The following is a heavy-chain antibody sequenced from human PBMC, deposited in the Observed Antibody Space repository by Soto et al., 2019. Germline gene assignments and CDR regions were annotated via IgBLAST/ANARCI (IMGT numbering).Heavy chain of an antibody. Sequence: QVQLVQSGAEVKKPGASVKVSCKASGYTFTSYDINWVRQATGQGLEWMGWMNPNSGNTGYAQKFQGRVTMTRNTSIGTAYMELSSLRSEDTAVYYCARVYCSSTSCYANAFDIWGQGTMVTVSS. J-gene: IGHJ3*02. D-gene: IGHD2-2*01. V-gene: IGHV1-8*01. CDR3: ARVYCSSTSCYANAFDI. CDR2: MNPNSGNT. CDR1: GYTFTSYD.